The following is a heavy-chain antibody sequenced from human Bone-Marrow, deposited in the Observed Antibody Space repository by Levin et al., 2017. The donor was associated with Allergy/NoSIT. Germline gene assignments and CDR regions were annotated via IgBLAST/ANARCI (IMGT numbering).Heavy chain of an antibody. CDR2: IKEDGSEK. D-gene: IGHD5-24*01. CDR1: GFTFSNSW. CDR3: ARDQFRRATIGARWFDP. V-gene: IGHV3-7*01. Sequence: GGSLRLSCAASGFTFSNSWMSWVRQTPGKGLEWVANIKEDGSEKYYVDSVKGRFTISRDNAKNSLYVHMNSLRAEDTAVYYCARDQFRRATIGARWFDPWGQGTLVIVSS. J-gene: IGHJ5*02.